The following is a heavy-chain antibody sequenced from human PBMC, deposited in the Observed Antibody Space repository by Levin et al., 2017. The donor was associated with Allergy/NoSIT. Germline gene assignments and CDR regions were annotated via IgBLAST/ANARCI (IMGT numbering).Heavy chain of an antibody. CDR1: GYTFTDYY. CDR2: INPNSGAT. J-gene: IGHJ5*02. V-gene: IGHV1-2*02. CDR3: ARDQAGNNWFDP. Sequence: GGSLRLSCKASGYTFTDYYMHWVRQAPGQGLEWMGWINPNSGATNYAQNFQGRVTMTRDTSISTAYMELSRLRSDDTAVYYCARDQAGNNWFDPWGQGTLVTVSS.